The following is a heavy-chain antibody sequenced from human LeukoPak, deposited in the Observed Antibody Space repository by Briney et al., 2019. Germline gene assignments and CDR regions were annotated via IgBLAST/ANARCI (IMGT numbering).Heavy chain of an antibody. CDR1: GGSISISTYY. J-gene: IGHJ5*02. CDR3: ARLGTGYDSSGYSIGWFDP. CDR2: IYYSGST. V-gene: IGHV4-39*01. Sequence: SETLSLTCTVSGGSISISTYYWGWIRQPPGKGLEWIGNIYYSGSTYYNPSLKSRVTVSVDTSKNQFSLRLSSVTAADTAVYYCARLGTGYDSSGYSIGWFDPWGQGTLVTVSS. D-gene: IGHD3-22*01.